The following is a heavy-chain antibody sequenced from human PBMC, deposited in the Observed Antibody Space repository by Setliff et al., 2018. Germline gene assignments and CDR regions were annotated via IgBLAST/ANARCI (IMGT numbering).Heavy chain of an antibody. CDR3: ARNWATAQHYYYSMDV. V-gene: IGHV3-33*01. D-gene: IGHD2-21*02. J-gene: IGHJ6*02. CDR1: RFTFSNYG. CDR2: IWNDGSTK. Sequence: GGSLRLSCVASRFTFSNYGMHWVRQAPGKGLEWVALIWNDGSTKFYGDSVKGRFTISRDNSKNTLYLQMDTLRAEDTAVYYCARNWATAQHYYYSMDVWGQGTTVTVSS.